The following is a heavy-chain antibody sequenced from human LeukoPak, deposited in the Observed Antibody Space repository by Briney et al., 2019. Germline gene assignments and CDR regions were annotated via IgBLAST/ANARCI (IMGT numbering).Heavy chain of an antibody. J-gene: IGHJ4*02. CDR1: GGTFSSYA. CDR3: AADTYGDFDFDY. D-gene: IGHD4-17*01. CDR2: IIPIFGTA. Sequence: ASVKVSCKASGGTFSSYAISWVRQAPGQGLEWMGGIIPIFGTANYAQKFQGRVTITADESTSTAYMELSSLRSEDTAVYYCAADTYGDFDFDYWGQGTLVTVSS. V-gene: IGHV1-69*13.